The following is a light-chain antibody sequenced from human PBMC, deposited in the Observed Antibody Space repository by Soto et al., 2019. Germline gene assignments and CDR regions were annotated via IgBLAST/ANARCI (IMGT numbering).Light chain of an antibody. Sequence: DIQLTQSPSFLSASVGDRVTITCRASQGISSYLAWYQQKPGKAPKLLIHDASTLQSGVPSRFSGSGSGTEFTLTISSLQPEDFATYYCQQLNSYPLTFGGGTKVEIK. CDR3: QQLNSYPLT. J-gene: IGKJ4*01. CDR2: DAS. V-gene: IGKV1-9*01. CDR1: QGISSY.